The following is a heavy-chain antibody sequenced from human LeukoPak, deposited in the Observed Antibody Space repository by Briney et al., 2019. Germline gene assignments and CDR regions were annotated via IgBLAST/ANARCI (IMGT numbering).Heavy chain of an antibody. CDR2: IISILGIA. V-gene: IGHV1-69*02. D-gene: IGHD4-17*01. Sequence: SVKVSCKASGGTFSSYTISWVRQAPGQGLEWMGRIISILGIANYAQKFQGRVTITADKSTSTAYMELSSLRSEDTAVYYCARVATVTGLRVDNWFDPWGQGTLVTVSS. CDR3: ARVATVTGLRVDNWFDP. CDR1: GGTFSSYT. J-gene: IGHJ5*02.